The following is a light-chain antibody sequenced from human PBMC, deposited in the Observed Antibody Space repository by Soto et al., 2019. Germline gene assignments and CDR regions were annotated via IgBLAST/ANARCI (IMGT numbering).Light chain of an antibody. J-gene: IGKJ1*01. V-gene: IGKV3-20*01. CDR3: QQYGSSPQT. Sequence: EIVLTQSPGTLSLSPGEIATLSCRASQSVSSSYLAWYQQKPGQAPRLLIYGASSRATGIPDRFSGSGSGTDFTLTISRLEPEDFAVYYCQQYGSSPQTLGQGTKVDIK. CDR1: QSVSSSY. CDR2: GAS.